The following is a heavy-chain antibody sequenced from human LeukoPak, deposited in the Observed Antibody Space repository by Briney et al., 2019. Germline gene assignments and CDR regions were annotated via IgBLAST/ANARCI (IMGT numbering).Heavy chain of an antibody. D-gene: IGHD1-7*01. V-gene: IGHV3-11*06. Sequence: VGSLRLSCAASGFTFSDYYMTWIRQAPGKGLEWISYISGGSGYTNYADSVKGRFTISRDNAKNSLYLHMNSLRAEDTAVYYCARARAISGTTSFDYWGQGTLVTVSS. CDR1: GFTFSDYY. CDR3: ARARAISGTTSFDY. J-gene: IGHJ4*02. CDR2: ISGGSGYT.